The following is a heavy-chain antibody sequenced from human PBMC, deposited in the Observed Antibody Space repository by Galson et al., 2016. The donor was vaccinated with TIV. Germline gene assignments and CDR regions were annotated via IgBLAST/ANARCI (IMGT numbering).Heavy chain of an antibody. Sequence: TVKVSCKASGGTFTSFAISWVRQSRGQGLEWMGGTVPMFGIVTYAQKFQGKITLTADASTSTAYMELGSLRSDDTAVYYCARGGWSGDPGDYHYYYMDVWGKGTTVIVSS. CDR3: ARGGWSGDPGDYHYYYMDV. CDR2: TVPMFGIV. V-gene: IGHV1-69*13. D-gene: IGHD3-3*01. CDR1: GGTFTSFA. J-gene: IGHJ6*03.